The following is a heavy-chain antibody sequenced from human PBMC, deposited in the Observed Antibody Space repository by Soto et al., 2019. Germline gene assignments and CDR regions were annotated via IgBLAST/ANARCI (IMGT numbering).Heavy chain of an antibody. CDR2: VVPLFGTT. V-gene: IGHV1-69*01. CDR3: ATQGLGVPSPPHFDN. CDR1: GGTFSGYA. J-gene: IGHJ4*02. Sequence: QLVQSGSEVKKPGSSVKVSCQASGGTFSGYALTWVRQAPGQGLEWMGEVVPLFGTTNYAQKFPGRITIPADEPTSSGYMGLSTLRSDGTAVYYCATQGLGVPSPPHFDNWGQGTLVTVSS.